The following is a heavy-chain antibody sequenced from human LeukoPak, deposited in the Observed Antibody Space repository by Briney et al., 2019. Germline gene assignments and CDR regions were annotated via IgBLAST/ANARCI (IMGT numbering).Heavy chain of an antibody. CDR3: ARTHSSSWYFDY. CDR2: IWYDGSNK. CDR1: GSTFSSYG. D-gene: IGHD6-13*01. V-gene: IGHV3-33*01. Sequence: GGSLRLSCAASGSTFSSYGMHWVRQAPGKGLEWVAVIWYDGSNKYYADSVKGRFTISRDNSKNTLYLQMNSLRAEDTAVYYCARTHSSSWYFDYWGQGTLVTVSS. J-gene: IGHJ4*02.